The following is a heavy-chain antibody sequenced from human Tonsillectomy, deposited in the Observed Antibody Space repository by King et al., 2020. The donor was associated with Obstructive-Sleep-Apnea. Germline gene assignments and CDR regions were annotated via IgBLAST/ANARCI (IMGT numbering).Heavy chain of an antibody. J-gene: IGHJ3*02. CDR1: GFSFDDYA. D-gene: IGHD3-16*01. CDR2: INWNSGNI. V-gene: IGHV3-9*01. Sequence: VQLVESGGGLVQPGRSLRLSCAASGFSFDDYAMHWVRQAPGKGLEWVSGINWNSGNIGYADSVKGRFTVSRDNAKNSLYLQMNSLRAEDTAFYYCVKDRAGGVPDAFDIWGQGTMVTVSS. CDR3: VKDRAGGVPDAFDI.